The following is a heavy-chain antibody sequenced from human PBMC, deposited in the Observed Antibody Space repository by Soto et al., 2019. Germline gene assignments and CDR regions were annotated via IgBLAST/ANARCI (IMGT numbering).Heavy chain of an antibody. CDR2: ISAYNGNT. D-gene: IGHD3-10*01. CDR1: GYTFTSYG. CDR3: ARVSTVWFGAYYYGMDV. V-gene: IGHV1-18*01. J-gene: IGHJ6*02. Sequence: QVQLVQSGAEVKKPGASVKVSCKASGYTFTSYGINWVRRAPGQGLEWMGWISAYNGNTNYAPKLQGRVTMTTDTSATTDYMELRSLRSHDTAVYYCARVSTVWFGAYYYGMDVWGQGTTVTVSS.